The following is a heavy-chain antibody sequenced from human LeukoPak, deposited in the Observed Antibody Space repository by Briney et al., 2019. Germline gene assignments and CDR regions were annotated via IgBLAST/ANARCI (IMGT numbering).Heavy chain of an antibody. CDR2: ISYDGSNK. CDR1: GFTFSSHG. Sequence: GGSLRLSCAASGFTFSSHGMHWVRQAPGKGLEWVAVISYDGSNKYYADSVKGRFTISRDTSKNTLYLQMSSLRAEDTALYYCARYDNGKDYFDYWGQGTLVTVSS. CDR3: ARYDNGKDYFDY. D-gene: IGHD1-1*01. J-gene: IGHJ4*02. V-gene: IGHV3-30*03.